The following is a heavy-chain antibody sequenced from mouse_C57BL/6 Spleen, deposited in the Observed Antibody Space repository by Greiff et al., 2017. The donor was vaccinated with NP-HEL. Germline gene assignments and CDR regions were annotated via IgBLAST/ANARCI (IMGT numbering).Heavy chain of an antibody. D-gene: IGHD1-1*01. CDR1: GYTFTSYD. Sequence: QVQLQQSGPELVKPGASVKLSCKASGYTFTSYDINWVKQRPGQGLEWIGWIYHRDGSTKYNEKFKGKATLTVDTSSSTAYMELHSLTSEDSAVYFCAREGYDGSSSYWYFDVWGTGTTVTVSS. V-gene: IGHV1-85*01. CDR3: AREGYDGSSSYWYFDV. J-gene: IGHJ1*03. CDR2: IYHRDGST.